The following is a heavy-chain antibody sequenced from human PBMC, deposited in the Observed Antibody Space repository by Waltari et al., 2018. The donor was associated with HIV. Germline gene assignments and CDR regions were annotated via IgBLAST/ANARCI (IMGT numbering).Heavy chain of an antibody. J-gene: IGHJ4*02. D-gene: IGHD4-17*01. Sequence: QMQLVQSGPEVTKPGTSVTVSCKASGVTFTRSAVQWVRQSRGHRLEWIGWIVVGSGNTIYAQKFQERVTITRDMSTSTADMELGSLRSEDTAVYYCAADSPSTVTTPPECDYWGQGTLVTVSS. CDR3: AADSPSTVTTPPECDY. CDR1: GVTFTRSA. CDR2: IVVGSGNT. V-gene: IGHV1-58*01.